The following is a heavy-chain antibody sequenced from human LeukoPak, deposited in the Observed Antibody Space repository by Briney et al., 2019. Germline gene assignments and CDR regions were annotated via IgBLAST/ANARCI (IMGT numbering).Heavy chain of an antibody. CDR1: GFTFSGSA. D-gene: IGHD3-22*01. Sequence: GGSLKLSCAASGFTFSGSAMHWVRQASGKGLEWVGRIRSKANSCATAYAASVKGRFTISRDDSKNTAYLQMNSLKTEDTAVYYCTRPDSSGYWYFDLWGRGTLVTVSS. CDR3: TRPDSSGYWYFDL. CDR2: IRSKANSCAT. J-gene: IGHJ2*01. V-gene: IGHV3-73*01.